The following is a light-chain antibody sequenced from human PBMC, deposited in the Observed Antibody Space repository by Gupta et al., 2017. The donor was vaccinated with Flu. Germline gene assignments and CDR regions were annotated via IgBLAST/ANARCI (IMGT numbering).Light chain of an antibody. CDR2: DVS. CDR3: SSYTSSSTLVV. CDR1: SSDVGGYNY. J-gene: IGLJ2*01. V-gene: IGLV2-14*03. Sequence: ITISCTGTSSDVGGYNYVSWYQQHPGKAPKLMIYDVSNRPSGVSNRFSGYKAGTTASLTTSGLQAEDEADYYCSSYTSSSTLVVFGGGTKLTVL.